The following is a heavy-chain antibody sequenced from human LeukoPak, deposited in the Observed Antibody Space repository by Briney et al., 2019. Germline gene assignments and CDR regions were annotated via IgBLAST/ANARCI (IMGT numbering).Heavy chain of an antibody. V-gene: IGHV3-9*01. Sequence: GRSLRLSCAASGFTFGGYAMHWVRQAPGKGLEWVSGIRWDSGSIGYVDSVKGRFTISRDNAKNSLYLQMNSLRAEDTALYYCAKDSEATEVALGFDYWGQGTLVTVST. CDR3: AKDSEATEVALGFDY. CDR2: IRWDSGSI. J-gene: IGHJ4*02. CDR1: GFTFGGYA. D-gene: IGHD4-23*01.